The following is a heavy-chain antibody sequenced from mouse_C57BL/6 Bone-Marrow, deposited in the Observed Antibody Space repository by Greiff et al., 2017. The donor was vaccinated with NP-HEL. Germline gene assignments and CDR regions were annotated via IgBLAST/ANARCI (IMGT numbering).Heavy chain of an antibody. J-gene: IGHJ4*01. D-gene: IGHD2-2*01. V-gene: IGHV3-6*01. Sequence: EVQVVESGPGLVKPSQSLSLTCSVTGYSITSGYYWNWIRQFPGNKLEWMGYISYDGSNNYNPSLKNRISITRDTSKNQFFLKLNSVTTEDTATYYCARDGGLRRGGYAMDYWGQGTSVTVSS. CDR2: ISYDGSN. CDR1: GYSITSGYY. CDR3: ARDGGLRRGGYAMDY.